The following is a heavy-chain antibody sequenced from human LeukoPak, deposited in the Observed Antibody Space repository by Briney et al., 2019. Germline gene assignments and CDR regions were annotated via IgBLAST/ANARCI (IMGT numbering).Heavy chain of an antibody. Sequence: GGSLRLSGAAPGFTFSTYAMGWVRQAPGKGLEWVSSIKGGGGDPFYADSVKGRFTISRDNSKNTLFLQLDSLRAEDSAVYYCAKGGHDFNPFYWWGQGTLVTVSS. CDR1: GFTFSTYA. J-gene: IGHJ4*02. CDR2: IKGGGGDP. CDR3: AKGGHDFNPFYW. V-gene: IGHV3-23*01. D-gene: IGHD2-21*02.